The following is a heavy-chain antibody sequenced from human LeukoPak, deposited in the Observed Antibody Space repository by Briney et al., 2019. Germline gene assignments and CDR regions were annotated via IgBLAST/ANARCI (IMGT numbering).Heavy chain of an antibody. J-gene: IGHJ6*03. CDR2: IHINGTT. CDR1: GVSVSSYY. CDR3: SVLLRGPLADHYYYMDV. Sequence: PSETLSLTCTVSGVSVSSYYWSWVRQPAGQGLEWVGRIHINGTTKYTPSLKSRVSMSLDTSKNQFSLKLRSVTAADSAVYYCSVLLRGPLADHYYYMDVWGKGTTVTVSS. V-gene: IGHV4-4*07. D-gene: IGHD3-10*01.